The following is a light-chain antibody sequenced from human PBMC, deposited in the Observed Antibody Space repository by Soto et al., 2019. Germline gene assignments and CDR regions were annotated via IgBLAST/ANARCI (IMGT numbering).Light chain of an antibody. J-gene: IGLJ1*01. CDR3: SSYITTNSRV. CDR2: EVS. Sequence: QSALTQPASVSGSPGQSITISCTGTSGNIGNFNFVSWYQQHPGKAPKLMIYEVSNRPSGVSDRFSGSKSGNTASLTISGLQAEDEADYYCSSYITTNSRVFGTGTKVT. V-gene: IGLV2-14*01. CDR1: SGNIGNFNF.